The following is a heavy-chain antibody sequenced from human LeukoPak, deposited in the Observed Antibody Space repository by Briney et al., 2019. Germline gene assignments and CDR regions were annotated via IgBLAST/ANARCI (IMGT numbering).Heavy chain of an antibody. V-gene: IGHV3-21*01. J-gene: IGHJ3*02. Sequence: GGSLRLSCAASGFTFSSYSMNWVRQAPGKGLGWVSSISSSSSYIYYADSVKGRFTISRDNAKNSLYLQMNSLRAEDTAVYYCARDVLDIVVVPAAMEGPKGAFDIWGQGTMVTVSS. CDR2: ISSSSSYI. CDR3: ARDVLDIVVVPAAMEGPKGAFDI. D-gene: IGHD2-2*03. CDR1: GFTFSSYS.